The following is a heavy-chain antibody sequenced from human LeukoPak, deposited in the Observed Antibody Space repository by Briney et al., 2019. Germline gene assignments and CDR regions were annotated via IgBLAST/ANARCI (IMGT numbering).Heavy chain of an antibody. Sequence: GGSLRLSCAASGFTFSSYAMSWVRQAPGKGLEWVSAISGSGGSTYYADSVKGRFTISRDNSKNTLYLQMNSLRAEATAVYYCCITMVRGGRLDAFDIWGQGTMVTVSS. CDR3: CITMVRGGRLDAFDI. D-gene: IGHD3-10*01. CDR2: ISGSGGST. J-gene: IGHJ3*02. V-gene: IGHV3-23*01. CDR1: GFTFSSYA.